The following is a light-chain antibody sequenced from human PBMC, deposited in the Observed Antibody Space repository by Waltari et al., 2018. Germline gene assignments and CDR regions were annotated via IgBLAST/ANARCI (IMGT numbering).Light chain of an antibody. V-gene: IGKV3-15*01. CDR1: QNVNSD. CDR2: GAS. J-gene: IGKJ1*01. Sequence: EIVMTQSPATLPVSPGERATLSCRASQNVNSDLAWYQQKPGQAPRLLIYGASARATDIPAKCSGSGSGTEFTLTISSLQSEDVAFYYCQQYNVCPRTFGQGTKVEI. CDR3: QQYNVCPRT.